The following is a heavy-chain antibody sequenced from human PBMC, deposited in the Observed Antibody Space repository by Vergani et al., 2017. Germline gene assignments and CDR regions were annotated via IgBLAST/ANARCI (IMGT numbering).Heavy chain of an antibody. Sequence: QVQLVQSGAEVKKPGSSVKVSCKASGGTFSSYAISWVRQAPGQGLEWMGGIIPIFGTTTYAQKFQGRVTITADESTSTAYMELSSLRSEDTAVYYCARTLRVPVPRKNYYFDYWGQGTLVTVSS. CDR2: IIPIFGTT. D-gene: IGHD3-10*01. CDR1: GGTFSSYA. J-gene: IGHJ4*02. CDR3: ARTLRVPVPRKNYYFDY. V-gene: IGHV1-69*01.